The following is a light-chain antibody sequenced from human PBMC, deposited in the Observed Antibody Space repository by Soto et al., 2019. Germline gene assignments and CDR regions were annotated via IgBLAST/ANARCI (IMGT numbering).Light chain of an antibody. CDR2: GAS. V-gene: IGKV3-20*01. CDR1: QSVSSSY. Sequence: EIVLTQSPGTLSLSPGERATLSCRASQSVSSSYFAWYQQKPGQAPRLLIYGASSRATGIPDRFSGRGSGTDFTLTISRLEPEDFAVYYCQQYGSSPYTFGQGTKQEIK. J-gene: IGKJ2*01. CDR3: QQYGSSPYT.